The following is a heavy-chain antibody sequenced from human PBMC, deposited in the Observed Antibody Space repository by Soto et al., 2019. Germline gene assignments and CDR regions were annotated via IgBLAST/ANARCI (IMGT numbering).Heavy chain of an antibody. CDR3: ARDQGRSITCQLDY. D-gene: IGHD2-2*01. CDR2: ISYDGSNT. CDR1: RFTFSTYA. Sequence: PGGSLRLSCAVSRFTFSTYAMHWVRQAPGKGLEWVAVISYDGSNTYYADSVKGRFTISRDNMLYLQMNSLRAEDTAVYYCARDQGRSITCQLDYWGQGTLVTVSS. J-gene: IGHJ4*02. V-gene: IGHV3-30-3*01.